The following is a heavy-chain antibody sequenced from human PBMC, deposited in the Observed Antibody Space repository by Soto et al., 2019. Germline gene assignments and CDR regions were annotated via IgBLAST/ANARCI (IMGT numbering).Heavy chain of an antibody. V-gene: IGHV4-59*01. CDR2: IYDTGST. Sequence: SETLSLTCTVSGSDITTYYWSWLRQSPGKGLEWIGHIYDTGSTTYNPSLKSRVTISVDTSSKQFSLRLTSVTAADTAVYYCARCPIDHNWFDPWGRGTLVTVSS. CDR1: GSDITTYY. CDR3: ARCPIDHNWFDP. J-gene: IGHJ5*02. D-gene: IGHD3-9*01.